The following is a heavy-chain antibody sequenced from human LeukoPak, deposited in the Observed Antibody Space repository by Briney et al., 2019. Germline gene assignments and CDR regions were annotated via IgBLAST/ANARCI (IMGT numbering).Heavy chain of an antibody. Sequence: AETPSLTSTDSGGCMSPYYCSCIRQSPPKGREWIGYIFYSGSTYYNPSLTSRVSISLDTSKNQFSLRLTSVTAADTAVYYCARHGSRAVAGFLDYWGQGTLVTVPS. V-gene: IGHV4-59*08. J-gene: IGHJ4*02. D-gene: IGHD6-19*01. CDR2: IFYSGST. CDR1: GGCMSPYY. CDR3: ARHGSRAVAGFLDY.